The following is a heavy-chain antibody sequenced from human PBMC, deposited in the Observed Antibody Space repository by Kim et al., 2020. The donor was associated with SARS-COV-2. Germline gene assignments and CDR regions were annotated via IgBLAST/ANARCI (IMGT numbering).Heavy chain of an antibody. CDR3: ARRWQWLSAFDI. CDR2: IYYSGST. CDR1: GGSISSYY. D-gene: IGHD6-19*01. Sequence: SETLSLTCTVSGGSISSYYWSWIRQPPGKGLEWIGYIYYSGSTNYNPSLKSRVTISVDTSKNQFSLKLSSVTAADTAVYYCARRWQWLSAFDIWGQGTMVTVSS. V-gene: IGHV4-59*01. J-gene: IGHJ3*02.